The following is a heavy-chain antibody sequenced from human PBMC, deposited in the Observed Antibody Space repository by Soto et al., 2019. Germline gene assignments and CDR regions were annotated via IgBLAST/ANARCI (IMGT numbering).Heavy chain of an antibody. CDR2: IYYSGST. D-gene: IGHD3-10*01. CDR1: GGSVSSYY. CDR3: AGGLRAMAMVRGSWYSWFDP. J-gene: IGHJ5*02. V-gene: IGHV4-59*02. Sequence: SETLSLTCNVSGGSVSSYYWNWIRQPPGRGLEWIGYIYYSGSTIYNPSLKSRVTISVDTSKNQFSLKLTSVTAADTAVYYCAGGLRAMAMVRGSWYSWFDPWG.